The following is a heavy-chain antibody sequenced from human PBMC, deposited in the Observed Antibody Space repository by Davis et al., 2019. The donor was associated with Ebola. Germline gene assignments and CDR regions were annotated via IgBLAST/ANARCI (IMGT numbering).Heavy chain of an antibody. D-gene: IGHD5-24*01. CDR3: AKEGVEMATGAFDI. V-gene: IGHV3-30*02. CDR1: GFTFNIFD. J-gene: IGHJ3*02. CDR2: IRYDGSNK. Sequence: GESLKISCAASGFTFNIFDMHWVRQAPGKGLEWVAFIRYDGSNKYYADSVKGRFTISRDNSKNTLYLQMNSLRAEDTAVYYCAKEGVEMATGAFDIWGQGTMVTVSS.